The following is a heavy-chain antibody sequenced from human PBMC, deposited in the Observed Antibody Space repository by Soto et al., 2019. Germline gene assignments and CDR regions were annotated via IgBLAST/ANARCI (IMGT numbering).Heavy chain of an antibody. CDR1: GFTLGRYA. V-gene: IGHV3-30*18. J-gene: IGHJ4*02. D-gene: IGHD3-22*01. Sequence: GESLKICCVASGFTLGRYAMHWVRQPPGRGLEWVAVISYTGANTYYVGSVRGRFTISRDNSKNTLYLQMNSLRAEDTAMYYCAKHMDDSGYFYVEGADHWGQGTLVTVSS. CDR2: ISYTGANT. CDR3: AKHMDDSGYFYVEGADH.